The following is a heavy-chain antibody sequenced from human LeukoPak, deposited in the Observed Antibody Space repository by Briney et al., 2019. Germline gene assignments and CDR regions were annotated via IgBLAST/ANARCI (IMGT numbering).Heavy chain of an antibody. CDR1: GYTFTDYY. D-gene: IGHD3-10*01. J-gene: IGHJ3*02. CDR2: INPNSGDT. CDR3: ARSDGYGLVDI. V-gene: IGHV1-2*02. Sequence: ASVKVSCKASGYTFTDYYMHWVRQAPGQGLEWMGWINPNSGDTNYPQKFQGRITMTRDTSIGTAYMELSRLGCDDTAVYYCARSDGYGLVDIWGQGTMVTVSS.